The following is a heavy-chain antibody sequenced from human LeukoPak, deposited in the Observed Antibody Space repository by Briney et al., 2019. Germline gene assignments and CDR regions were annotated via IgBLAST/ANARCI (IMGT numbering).Heavy chain of an antibody. Sequence: SGTLSLTCGVSGGSISNTNWWSWVHQPPGQGLEWIGEISLTGLTHYNPSLESRVTVSLDKSENQLSLNLTSVTAADTAVYYCSRENGAFSPFGYWGQGTLVTVLS. V-gene: IGHV4-4*02. CDR2: ISLTGLT. CDR3: SRENGAFSPFGY. CDR1: GGSISNTNW. J-gene: IGHJ4*02. D-gene: IGHD2/OR15-2a*01.